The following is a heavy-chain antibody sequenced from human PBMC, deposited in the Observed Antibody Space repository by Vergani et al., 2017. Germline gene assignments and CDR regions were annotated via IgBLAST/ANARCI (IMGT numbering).Heavy chain of an antibody. D-gene: IGHD6-6*01. J-gene: IGHJ4*02. CDR3: AKEGQQLVLGCVDY. Sequence: VQLVESGGGVVQPGRSLRLSCAASGFTFSSYAMSWVRPAPGKGLEWVSAISGSGGSTYYADSVKGRFTISRDNSKNTLYLQMNSLRAEDTAVYYCAKEGQQLVLGCVDYWGQGTLVTVSS. V-gene: IGHV3-23*04. CDR2: ISGSGGST. CDR1: GFTFSSYA.